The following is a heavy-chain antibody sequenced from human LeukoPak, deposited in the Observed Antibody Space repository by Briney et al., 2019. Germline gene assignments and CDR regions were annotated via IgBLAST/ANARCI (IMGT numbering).Heavy chain of an antibody. J-gene: IGHJ5*01. CDR1: GGSITSHF. CDR3: ARLVWLGESPGSWFDS. CDR2: IHYSGST. Sequence: SSETLSLTCSVSGGSITSHFWSWIRQPPGKGLEWIGYIHYSGSTNYNPFLKSRVTISPDTSKNQLFLKLNSVTAADTAVYYCARLVWLGESPGSWFDSWGQGTLVTVSS. D-gene: IGHD3-10*01. V-gene: IGHV4-59*11.